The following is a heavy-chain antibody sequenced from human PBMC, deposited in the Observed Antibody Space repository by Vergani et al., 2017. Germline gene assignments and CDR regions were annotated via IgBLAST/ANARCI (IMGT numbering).Heavy chain of an antibody. CDR1: GGSISSGDYY. Sequence: QVQLQESGPGLVKPSQTLSLTCTVSGGSISSGDYYWSWIRQPPGKGLEWIGYIYYSGSTYYNPSLKSRVTISVDTSNNQFSLKLSSVTAADTAVYYCARGLYDSSGYYYSNYYYYGMDVWGQGTTVTVSS. V-gene: IGHV4-30-4*01. D-gene: IGHD3-22*01. J-gene: IGHJ6*02. CDR2: IYYSGST. CDR3: ARGLYDSSGYYYSNYYYYGMDV.